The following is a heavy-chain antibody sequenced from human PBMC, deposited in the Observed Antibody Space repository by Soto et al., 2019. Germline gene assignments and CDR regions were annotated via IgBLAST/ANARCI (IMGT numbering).Heavy chain of an antibody. CDR2: IYYSGST. J-gene: IGHJ1*01. Sequence: SETLSLTCTVSGGSISSYYWSWIRRPPGKGLEWIGYIYYSGSTNYNPSLKSRVTISVDTSKNQFSLKLSSVTAADTAVYYCASSAPYYYDSSGHKYFQHWGQGTLVTVSS. CDR1: GGSISSYY. V-gene: IGHV4-59*01. D-gene: IGHD3-22*01. CDR3: ASSAPYYYDSSGHKYFQH.